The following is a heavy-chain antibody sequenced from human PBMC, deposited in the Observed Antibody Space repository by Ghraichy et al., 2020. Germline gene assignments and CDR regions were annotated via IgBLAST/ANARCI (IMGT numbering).Heavy chain of an antibody. D-gene: IGHD5-24*01. CDR2: IYTSGST. CDR1: GGSISSGSYY. V-gene: IGHV4-61*02. CDR3: AGWMTTSMDV. J-gene: IGHJ6*03. Sequence: SETLSLTCTVSGGSISSGSYYWSWIRQPAGKGLEWIGRIYTSGSTNYNPSLKSRVTMSVDTSKNQFSLKLSSVTAADTAVYYCAGWMTTSMDVWGKGTTVTVSS.